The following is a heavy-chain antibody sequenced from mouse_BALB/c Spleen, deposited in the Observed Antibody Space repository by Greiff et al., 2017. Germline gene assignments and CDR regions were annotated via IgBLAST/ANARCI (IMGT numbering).Heavy chain of an antibody. D-gene: IGHD1-2*01. J-gene: IGHJ2*01. CDR3: TRGPNSLLRLFDY. CDR2: INPSNGGT. Sequence: QVQLKQPGAELVKPGASVKLSCKASGYTFTSYYMYWVKQRPGQGLEWIGGINPSNGGTNFNEKFKSKATLTVDKSSSPAYMQLSSLTSEDSAVYYCTRGPNSLLRLFDYWGQGTTLTVSS. CDR1: GYTFTSYY. V-gene: IGHV1S81*02.